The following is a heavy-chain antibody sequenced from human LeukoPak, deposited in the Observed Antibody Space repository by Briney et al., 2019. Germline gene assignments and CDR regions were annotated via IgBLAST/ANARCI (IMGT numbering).Heavy chain of an antibody. CDR1: GGSISSYY. D-gene: IGHD5-24*01. Sequence: SETLSLTCTVSGGSISSYYWSWLRQPPGKGLEWIGYIYYSGSTNYNPSLKSRVTISVDTSKNQFSLKLSSVTAADTAVYYCARGSERWLQSGNDYWGQGTLVTVSS. V-gene: IGHV4-59*01. CDR2: IYYSGST. J-gene: IGHJ4*02. CDR3: ARGSERWLQSGNDY.